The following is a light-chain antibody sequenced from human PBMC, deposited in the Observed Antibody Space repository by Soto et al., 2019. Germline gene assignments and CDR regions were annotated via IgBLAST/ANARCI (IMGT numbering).Light chain of an antibody. CDR3: QQRSKWPPT. J-gene: IGKJ1*01. V-gene: IGKV3-11*01. CDR1: QSVSSS. CDR2: DAS. Sequence: EIVLTQSPATLSLSPGERATLSCGASQSVSSSLAWYQQKPGQAPRLLVYDASNRATGIPARLSGSGSGTDFTLTISSLEPEDFALYYCQQRSKWPPTFGQGTKVEIK.